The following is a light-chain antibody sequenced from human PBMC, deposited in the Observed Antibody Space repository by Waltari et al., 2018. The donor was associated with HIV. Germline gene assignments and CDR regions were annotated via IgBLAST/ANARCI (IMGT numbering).Light chain of an antibody. CDR2: EVS. J-gene: IGLJ2*01. CDR1: SSDIGAYDF. Sequence: QSALTQPASVSGSPGQSITVSCTGTSSDIGAYDFVSWYRQPPGTAPKLVIYEVSNRPSGISYRFSGSKSGNTASLTISGLQTEDEADYYCSSFTTSNSLLFGGGTKVTVL. V-gene: IGLV2-14*01. CDR3: SSFTTSNSLL.